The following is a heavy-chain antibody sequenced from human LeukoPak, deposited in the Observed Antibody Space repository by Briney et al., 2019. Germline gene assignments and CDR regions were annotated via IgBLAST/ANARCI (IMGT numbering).Heavy chain of an antibody. V-gene: IGHV4-59*01. CDR2: IYYSGST. CDR3: ARDGLGGSSIDYYGMDV. CDR1: GGSISSYY. J-gene: IGHJ6*02. Sequence: SETLSLTCTVSGGSISSYYWSWIRQPPGKGLEWIGYIYYSGSTNYNPSLKSRVTISVDTSKNQFSLKLSSVTAADTAVYYCARDGLGGSSIDYYGMDVWGQGTLVTVSS. D-gene: IGHD2-15*01.